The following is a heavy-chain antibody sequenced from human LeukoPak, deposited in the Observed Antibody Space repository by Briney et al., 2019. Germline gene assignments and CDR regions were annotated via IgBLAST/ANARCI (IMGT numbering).Heavy chain of an antibody. CDR3: ARLATPPFYSGSYAEDY. CDR1: GGSISSSSYY. J-gene: IGHJ4*02. V-gene: IGHV4-39*01. D-gene: IGHD1-26*01. Sequence: SETLSLTGTVSGGSISSSSYYWGWIRQPPGKGLEWIGSIYYSGSTYYNPSLKSRVTISVDTSKNQFSLKLSSVTAADTAVYYCARLATPPFYSGSYAEDYWGQGTLVTVSS. CDR2: IYYSGST.